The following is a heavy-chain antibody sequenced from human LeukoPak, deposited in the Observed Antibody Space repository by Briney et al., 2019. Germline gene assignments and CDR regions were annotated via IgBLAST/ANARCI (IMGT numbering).Heavy chain of an antibody. CDR1: GGSISSGGYY. CDR3: ARDGSSDSSGFYYWFDP. D-gene: IGHD3-22*01. CDR2: IYHGGST. J-gene: IGHJ5*02. Sequence: PSQTLSLTCTVSGGSISSGGYYWSWIRQPPGRGLEWIGHIYHGGSTYYIPSLKSRVTISVDRSKNQFSLNLSSVTAADTAIYYCARDGSSDSSGFYYWFDPWGQGTLVTVSS. V-gene: IGHV4-30-2*01.